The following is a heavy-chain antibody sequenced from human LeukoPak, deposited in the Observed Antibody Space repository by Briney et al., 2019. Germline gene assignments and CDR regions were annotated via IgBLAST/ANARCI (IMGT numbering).Heavy chain of an antibody. Sequence: GGSLRLSCAASGFTFSTYWMHWVRQAPGKGLVWVSRINTDGRSANYADSVKGRFTISRDNAKNTLYLQMNSLRAEDTAVYYCASGSAAYYYYYMDVWGKGTTVTVSS. CDR2: INTDGRSA. J-gene: IGHJ6*03. D-gene: IGHD1-26*01. V-gene: IGHV3-74*01. CDR1: GFTFSTYW. CDR3: ASGSAAYYYYYMDV.